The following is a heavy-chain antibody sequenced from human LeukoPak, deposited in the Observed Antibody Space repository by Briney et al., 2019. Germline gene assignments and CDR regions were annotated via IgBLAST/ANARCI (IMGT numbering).Heavy chain of an antibody. CDR2: IKQDGNEK. CDR1: GFTLNTYW. D-gene: IGHD6-13*01. Sequence: GGSLRLSCATSGFTLNTYWMTWVRQTPGKGLEWVANIKQDGNEKYYLDSVKGRFTISRDNAKNSLYLQMNSLRAEDTAVYYCARSDSSSWYTTVDYWGQGTLVTVSS. CDR3: ARSDSSSWYTTVDY. V-gene: IGHV3-7*01. J-gene: IGHJ4*02.